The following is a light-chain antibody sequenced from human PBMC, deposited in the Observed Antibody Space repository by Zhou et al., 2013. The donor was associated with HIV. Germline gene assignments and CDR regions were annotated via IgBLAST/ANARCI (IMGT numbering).Light chain of an antibody. CDR3: MQRTEFPIT. J-gene: IGKJ3*01. Sequence: DVVMTQSPLSLPVTLGQPASISCRSSRSLLDSDDGNTYLDWFLQRPGQSPQLLIYSLSNRASGVPNRFNGSGSDTDFTLKITRVAAEDVGIYYCMQRTEFPITFGPGTKVDLK. V-gene: IGKV2-40*01. CDR1: RSLLDSDDGNTY. CDR2: SLS.